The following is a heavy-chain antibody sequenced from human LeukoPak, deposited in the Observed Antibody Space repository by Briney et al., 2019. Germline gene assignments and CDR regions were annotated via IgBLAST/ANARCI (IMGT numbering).Heavy chain of an antibody. CDR1: GFTFSSYS. CDR2: IGGSGRST. D-gene: IGHD3-22*01. CDR3: AKPYYHDDSGS. J-gene: IGHJ5*02. V-gene: IGHV3-23*01. Sequence: GGSLRLSCAASGFTFSSYSMNWVRQAPGKGLEWVAGIGGSGRSTYYAGAVEGRFTISRDNSKNTVDLQMSGLRAEDTAIYYCAKPYYHDDSGSWGQGTRVTVSS.